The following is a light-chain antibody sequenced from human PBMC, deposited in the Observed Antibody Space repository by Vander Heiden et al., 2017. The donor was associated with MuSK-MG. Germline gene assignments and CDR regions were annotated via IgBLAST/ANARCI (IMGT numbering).Light chain of an antibody. J-gene: IGLJ3*02. Sequence: QAVVTQEPSLTVSPGGTVTLTCGSSTGAVTSGHYPYWFQPKPGPAPRTLIYDTNNRPSWTPSRFSGSLLWGEASLTLSGAQPGDEAEYYCLLSYSGARVFGGGTKLTVL. CDR3: LLSYSGARV. CDR2: DTN. V-gene: IGLV7-46*01. CDR1: TGAVTSGHY.